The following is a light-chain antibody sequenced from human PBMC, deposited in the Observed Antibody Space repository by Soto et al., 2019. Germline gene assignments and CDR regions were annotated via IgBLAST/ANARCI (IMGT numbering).Light chain of an antibody. Sequence: QSVLTQPPSVSGAPGQRVTISCTGSSSNIGAGYDVHWYQQLPGTAPKLLIYGNSNRPSGLPDRSSCSKSVTSASLATTGRQTDDEDDDYCRPYDNSRNGGVFGGGTKLTVL. J-gene: IGLJ3*02. CDR1: SSNIGAGYD. V-gene: IGLV1-40*01. CDR3: RPYDNSRNGGV. CDR2: GNS.